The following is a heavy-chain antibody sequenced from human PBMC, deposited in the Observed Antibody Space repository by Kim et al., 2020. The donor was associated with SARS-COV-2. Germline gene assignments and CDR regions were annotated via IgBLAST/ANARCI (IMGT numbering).Heavy chain of an antibody. Sequence: SETLSLTCGVYGGSVSGYYWSWVRQPPGRGLEWIGEISPSGSFNYNPALERRLAISVDTSENQFSLKMSSVTAADTAVYYCARGFRPYYYYYMDVWGQGTTVTVSS. J-gene: IGHJ6*02. V-gene: IGHV4-34*01. D-gene: IGHD3-16*01. CDR3: ARGFRPYYYYYMDV. CDR1: GGSVSGYY. CDR2: ISPSGSF.